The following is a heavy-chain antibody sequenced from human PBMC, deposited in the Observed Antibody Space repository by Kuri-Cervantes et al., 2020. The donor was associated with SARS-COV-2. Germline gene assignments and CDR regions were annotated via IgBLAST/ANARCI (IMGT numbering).Heavy chain of an antibody. CDR3: ARDRGYGSGSYSDY. Sequence: SLITSCAASGFTFSSYAMSWVRQAPGKGLEWVSAISGSGGSTYYADSVKGRFTISRDNSKNTLYLQMNSLRAEDTAVYYCARDRGYGSGSYSDYWGQGTLVTVSS. V-gene: IGHV3-23*01. D-gene: IGHD3-10*01. J-gene: IGHJ4*02. CDR2: ISGSGGST. CDR1: GFTFSSYA.